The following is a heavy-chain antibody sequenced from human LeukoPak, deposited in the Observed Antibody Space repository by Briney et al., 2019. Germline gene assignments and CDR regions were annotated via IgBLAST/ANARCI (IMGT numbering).Heavy chain of an antibody. Sequence: GASVKVSCKASGYTFTSYYMHWVRQAPGQGLEWMGIINPSGGSTSYAQKFQGRVTMTRDTSTSTVYMELSSLRSEDTAVYYCAREPGPQVVVAATPGDYWGQGTLVTVSS. CDR1: GYTFTSYY. CDR2: INPSGGST. D-gene: IGHD2-15*01. J-gene: IGHJ4*02. CDR3: AREPGPQVVVAATPGDY. V-gene: IGHV1-46*01.